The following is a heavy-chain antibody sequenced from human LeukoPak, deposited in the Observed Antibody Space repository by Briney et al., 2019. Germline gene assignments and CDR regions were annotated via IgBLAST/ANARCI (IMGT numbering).Heavy chain of an antibody. Sequence: SETLSLTCTVSGGSISSGSYYWSWIRQPAGKGLEWIGRIYTSGSTNYNPSLKSRVTISVDTSKNQFSLKLSSVTAADTAVYYCATLRFLEWFGLGDAFDIWGQGTMVTVSS. CDR1: GGSISSGSYY. CDR2: IYTSGST. V-gene: IGHV4-61*02. D-gene: IGHD3-3*01. J-gene: IGHJ3*02. CDR3: ATLRFLEWFGLGDAFDI.